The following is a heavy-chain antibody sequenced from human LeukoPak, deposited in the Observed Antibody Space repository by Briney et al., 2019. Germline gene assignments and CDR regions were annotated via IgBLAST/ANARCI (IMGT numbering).Heavy chain of an antibody. V-gene: IGHV1-2*04. CDR2: INPKSGGT. Sequence: ASVKVSCKASGYTFTDYFMHWVRQAPGQGLEWVGWINPKSGGTHYAQKFQDWVTMTRDTSISTVYLELSRLRSDDTAVYYCAREEQTGNSGYYYYMDVWGKGTTVTVSS. D-gene: IGHD4-23*01. CDR1: GYTFTDYF. J-gene: IGHJ6*03. CDR3: AREEQTGNSGYYYYMDV.